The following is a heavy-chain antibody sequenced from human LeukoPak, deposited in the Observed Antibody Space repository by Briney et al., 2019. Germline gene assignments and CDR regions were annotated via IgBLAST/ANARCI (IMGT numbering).Heavy chain of an antibody. V-gene: IGHV3-33*01. D-gene: IGHD2-2*01. Sequence: GGPLRLSCAASGFTFSSYGMHWVRQAPGKGLEWVAVIWYDGSNKYYADSVKGRFTISRDNSKNTLYLQMNNLRAEDTAVYYCARALCSSTSCYPRPLDYWGQGTLVTVSS. CDR1: GFTFSSYG. CDR3: ARALCSSTSCYPRPLDY. J-gene: IGHJ4*02. CDR2: IWYDGSNK.